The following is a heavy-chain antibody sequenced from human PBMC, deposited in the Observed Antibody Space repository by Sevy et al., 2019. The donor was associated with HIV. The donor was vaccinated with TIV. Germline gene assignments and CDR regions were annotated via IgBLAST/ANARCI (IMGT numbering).Heavy chain of an antibody. V-gene: IGHV3-7*01. D-gene: IGHD2-21*01. CDR2: INQDGSEK. CDR3: ARDSKADSYYRLEEMMAY. CDR1: GFTFSSYW. Sequence: GGCLRLSCAASGFTFSSYWMSWVRQAPGKGLEWVANINQDGSEKHYGDSVKGRVTISRDSSKNSLFLQVHSLRVEDTDVHYCARDSKADSYYRLEEMMAYWGQGTEVTVSS. J-gene: IGHJ4*02.